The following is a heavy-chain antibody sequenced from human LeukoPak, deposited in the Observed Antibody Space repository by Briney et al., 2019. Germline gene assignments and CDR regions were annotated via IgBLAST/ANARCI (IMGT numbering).Heavy chain of an antibody. J-gene: IGHJ4*02. CDR2: ISGDGLTT. Sequence: GGSLRLSCVASGFTSEHYSMHWVRQLPGKGLEWVSLISGDGLTTHYGDSMTGRATISRDNGKNSLSLQVNSLKTEDSGLYYCAKGVNGISYTFDYWGRGTLVTVSS. CDR3: AKGVNGISYTFDY. CDR1: GFTSEHYS. D-gene: IGHD2-8*01. V-gene: IGHV3-43*02.